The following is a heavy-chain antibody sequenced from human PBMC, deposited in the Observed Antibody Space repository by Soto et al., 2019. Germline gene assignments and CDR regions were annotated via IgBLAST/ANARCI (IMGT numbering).Heavy chain of an antibody. CDR1: GGTFSRYT. J-gene: IGHJ5*02. CDR3: ARGSTIVRGAPSWFDP. Sequence: QVQLVQSGAEVKKPGSSVKVSCKASGGTFSRYTINWVRQAPGQGLEWMGRIIPIAAIANYTQKFQGRVTITVDKXSPXAYMELSSLRSDDTAVYYCARGSTIVRGAPSWFDPWGQGTLVTVSS. V-gene: IGHV1-69*02. CDR2: IIPIAAIA. D-gene: IGHD3-10*01.